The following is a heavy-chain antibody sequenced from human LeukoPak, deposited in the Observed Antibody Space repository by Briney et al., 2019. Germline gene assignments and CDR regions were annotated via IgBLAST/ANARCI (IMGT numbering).Heavy chain of an antibody. CDR3: ARLGSGWYGYFDY. V-gene: IGHV3-30*02. CDR1: GFTFSSYG. J-gene: IGHJ4*02. D-gene: IGHD6-19*01. Sequence: SGGSLRLSCAASGFTFSSYGVHWVRQAPGKGLEWVAFIRYDGSNKYYADSVKGRFTISRDNSKNTLYLQMNSLSTEDTAVYYCARLGSGWYGYFDYWGQGTLVTVSS. CDR2: IRYDGSNK.